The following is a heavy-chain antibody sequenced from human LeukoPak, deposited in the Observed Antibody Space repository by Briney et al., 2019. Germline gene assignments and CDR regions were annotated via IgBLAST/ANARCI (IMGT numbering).Heavy chain of an antibody. V-gene: IGHV4-30-2*01. D-gene: IGHD3-10*01. CDR1: GVSISSGGYS. J-gene: IGHJ6*04. CDR3: ARDSGMVRGEAYYYYGMDV. Sequence: SQTLSLTCAVSGVSISSGGYSWSWIRRPPGKGLEWIGYIYHSGSTYYNPSLKSRVTISVDRSKNQFSLKLSSVTAADTAVYYCARDSGMVRGEAYYYYGMDVWGKGTTVTVSS. CDR2: IYHSGST.